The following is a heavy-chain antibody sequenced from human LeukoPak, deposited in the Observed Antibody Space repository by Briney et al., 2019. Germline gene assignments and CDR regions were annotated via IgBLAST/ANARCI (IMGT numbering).Heavy chain of an antibody. CDR1: GYTLTELS. CDR3: ATGGAAAGLNWFDP. CDR2: FDPEDGET. D-gene: IGHD6-13*01. V-gene: IGHV1-24*01. J-gene: IGHJ5*02. Sequence: GASVKVSCKVSGYTLTELSMHWVRQAPGEGLEWMGGFDPEDGETIYAQKFQGRVTMTEDTSTDTAYMELSSLRSEDTAVYYCATGGAAAGLNWFDPWGQGTLVTVSS.